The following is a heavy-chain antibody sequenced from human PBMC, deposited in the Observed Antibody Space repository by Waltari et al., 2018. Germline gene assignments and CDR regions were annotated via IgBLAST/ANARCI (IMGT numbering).Heavy chain of an antibody. Sequence: QVQLVQSGAEVKKPGSSVKVSCKASGGTFSSYAISWVRQAPGQGLEWMGGIIPIFGTANYAQKFQGRVTITADESTSTAYMELSSLRSEDTAVYYCARGYGVLVRSPNDAFDIWGQGTMVTVSS. V-gene: IGHV1-69*13. CDR1: GGTFSSYA. CDR3: ARGYGVLVRSPNDAFDI. CDR2: IIPIFGTA. J-gene: IGHJ3*02. D-gene: IGHD2-8*02.